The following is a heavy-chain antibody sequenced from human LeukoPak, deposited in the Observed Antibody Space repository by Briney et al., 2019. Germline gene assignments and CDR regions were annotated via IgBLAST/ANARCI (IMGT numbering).Heavy chain of an antibody. Sequence: APVKVSCKASGYTFTGYYMHWVRQAPGQGLEWMGWINPNSGGTNYAQKFQGRVTMTRDTPISTAYMELSRLRSDDTAVYYCASDITGLAVVPAAISPYYYYGMDVWGQGTTVTVSS. CDR2: INPNSGGT. CDR3: ASDITGLAVVPAAISPYYYYGMDV. D-gene: IGHD2-2*01. CDR1: GYTFTGYY. V-gene: IGHV1-2*02. J-gene: IGHJ6*02.